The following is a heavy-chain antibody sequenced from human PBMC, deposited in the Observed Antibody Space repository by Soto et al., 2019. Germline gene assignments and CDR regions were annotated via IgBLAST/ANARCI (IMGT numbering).Heavy chain of an antibody. Sequence: GESLKISCKGSGYSFTSYRISWVRQMPGKGLEWMGRIDPSDSYTNYSPSFQGHVTISADKSISTAYLQWSSLKASDTAMYYCARGKYPYANYYYGMDVWGQGTTVTVSS. D-gene: IGHD2-2*01. CDR1: GYSFTSYR. V-gene: IGHV5-10-1*01. CDR3: ARGKYPYANYYYGMDV. J-gene: IGHJ6*02. CDR2: IDPSDSYT.